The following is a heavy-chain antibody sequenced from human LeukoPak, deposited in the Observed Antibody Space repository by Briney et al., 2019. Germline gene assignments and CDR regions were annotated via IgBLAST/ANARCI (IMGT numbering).Heavy chain of an antibody. CDR2: IIPIFGTA. D-gene: IGHD6-13*01. Sequence: SVKVSCKASGGTFSSYAISWVRQAPGQGLEWMGGIIPIFGTANYAQKFRGRVTITADESTSTAYMELSSLRSEDTAVYYCARAGVYSSSWHLRSVDYYYGMDVWGKGTTVTVSS. CDR3: ARAGVYSSSWHLRSVDYYYGMDV. V-gene: IGHV1-69*01. CDR1: GGTFSSYA. J-gene: IGHJ6*04.